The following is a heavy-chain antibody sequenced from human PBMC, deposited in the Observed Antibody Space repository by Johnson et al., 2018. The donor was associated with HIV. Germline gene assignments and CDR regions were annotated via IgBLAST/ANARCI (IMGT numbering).Heavy chain of an antibody. CDR3: TRGDRSTLGSAFDI. CDR1: GFTFSSFG. Sequence: QVQLVESGGGVVQPGRSLRLSCVGSGFTFSSFGMHWVRQAPGKGLEWVALISYDGSNKYYADSVKGRFTISRDNSKNTLYLQMNSLKTEDTAVYYCTRGDRSTLGSAFDIWGQGTLVTVSS. J-gene: IGHJ3*02. D-gene: IGHD1-1*01. CDR2: ISYDGSNK. V-gene: IGHV3-30*03.